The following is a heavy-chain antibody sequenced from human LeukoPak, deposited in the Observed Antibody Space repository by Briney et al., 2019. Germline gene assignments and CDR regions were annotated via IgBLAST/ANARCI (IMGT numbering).Heavy chain of an antibody. V-gene: IGHV1-18*04. Sequence: ASVKVSCRASGYTFTSYYMHWVRQAPGQGLEWMGWISAYNGNTNYAQKLQGRVTMTTDTSTSTAYMELRSLRSDDTAVYYCARDVRYYDSSGYPPAYWGQGTLVTVSS. J-gene: IGHJ4*02. CDR2: ISAYNGNT. CDR3: ARDVRYYDSSGYPPAY. CDR1: GYTFTSYY. D-gene: IGHD3-22*01.